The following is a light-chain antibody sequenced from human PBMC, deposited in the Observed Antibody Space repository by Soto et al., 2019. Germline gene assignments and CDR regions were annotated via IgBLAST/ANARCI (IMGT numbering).Light chain of an antibody. CDR2: DVS. J-gene: IGKJ2*02. CDR1: SSSKW. CDR3: QHTTDCT. V-gene: IGKV1-5*01. Sequence: DIKMTQSPSTLAAAVGGTITITCRSSSKWWAWYQQKPGKAPKLLIYDVSNLERGVPPRFSGSTSGSESTLTITGPQPDDLGTYYCQHTTDCTFGQGTKVDIK.